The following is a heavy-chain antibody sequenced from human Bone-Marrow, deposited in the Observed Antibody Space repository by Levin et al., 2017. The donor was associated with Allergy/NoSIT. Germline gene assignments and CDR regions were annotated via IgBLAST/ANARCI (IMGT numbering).Heavy chain of an antibody. CDR1: GFTFSSYS. CDR3: ARDPSVPYFDY. J-gene: IGHJ4*02. CDR2: ISSSSSYI. D-gene: IGHD2-2*01. Sequence: GESLKISCAASGFTFSSYSMNWVRQAPGKGLEWVSSISSSSSYIYYADSVKGRFTISRDNAKNSLYLQMNSLRAEDTAVYYCARDPSVPYFDYWGQGTLVTVSS. V-gene: IGHV3-21*01.